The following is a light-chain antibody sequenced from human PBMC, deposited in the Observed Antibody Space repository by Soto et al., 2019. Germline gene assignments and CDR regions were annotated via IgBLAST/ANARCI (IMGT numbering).Light chain of an antibody. J-gene: IGKJ1*01. V-gene: IGKV1-5*03. Sequence: DIQMTQSPSTLSGSVGDRVTITCRASQTISSWLAWYQQEPGKAPKLLIYKASTLKSGVPSRFSGSGSGTEFTLTISGLQPDDFATYYCQHYNSYSEAFGQGTKVDIK. CDR2: KAS. CDR3: QHYNSYSEA. CDR1: QTISSW.